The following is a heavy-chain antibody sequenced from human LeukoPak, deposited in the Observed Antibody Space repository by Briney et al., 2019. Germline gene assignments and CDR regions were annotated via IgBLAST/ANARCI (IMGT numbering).Heavy chain of an antibody. V-gene: IGHV3-66*01. D-gene: IGHD6-13*01. CDR1: GFTVSSNY. Sequence: GGSLRLSCAASGFTVSSNYMSWVRQAPGKGLEWVSVIYSGGSTYYADSVKGRFTISRDNSKNTLYLQMNSLRAEDTAVYYCARAGSSWYYFDYWAREPWSPSPQ. CDR3: ARAGSSWYYFDY. J-gene: IGHJ4*02. CDR2: IYSGGST.